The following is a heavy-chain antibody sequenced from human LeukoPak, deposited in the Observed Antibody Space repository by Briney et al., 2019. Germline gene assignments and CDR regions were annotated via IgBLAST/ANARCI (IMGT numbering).Heavy chain of an antibody. D-gene: IGHD2-2*01. J-gene: IGHJ4*02. V-gene: IGHV3-30*02. CDR3: ATHCSGTACHRDY. Sequence: GGSLRLSCAASEFTFVSSAMHWVRQAPGKGLECVAFIQFDGSYKLYSGSVKGRFTISRDNSKNTLYLEMNSLRPEDTAVYYCATHCSGTACHRDYWGQGTLVTVSS. CDR2: IQFDGSYK. CDR1: EFTFVSSA.